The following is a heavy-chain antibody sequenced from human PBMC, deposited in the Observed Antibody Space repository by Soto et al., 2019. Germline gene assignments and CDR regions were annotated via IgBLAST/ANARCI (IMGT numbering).Heavy chain of an antibody. CDR2: ISHSGST. Sequence: SESLSLTGAVYGGSLIGYYWSWIRQRPGKGLEWIGEISHSGSTNYNPSLKSRVTISVDTSKNQFSLKLSSVTAADTAVYYCARDSGYYDSSGYYFGPYWGQGTLVTVSS. J-gene: IGHJ4*02. D-gene: IGHD3-22*01. V-gene: IGHV4-34*01. CDR1: GGSLIGYY. CDR3: ARDSGYYDSSGYYFGPY.